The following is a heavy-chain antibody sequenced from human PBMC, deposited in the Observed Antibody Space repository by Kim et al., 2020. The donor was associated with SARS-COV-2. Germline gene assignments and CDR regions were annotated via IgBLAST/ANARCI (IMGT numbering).Heavy chain of an antibody. V-gene: IGHV3-33*01. CDR1: GFKFSNYG. Sequence: GGSLRLSCGASGFKFSNYGMHWVRQAPGKGLVWVAVMWFDGTNQYYADSVKGRFTISRDNAKNTLYLQMNSLRVEDTAIYYCARDYYDILSGRHYYFFYGMDVWGQGTTVTVSS. J-gene: IGHJ6*02. CDR2: MWFDGTNQ. CDR3: ARDYYDILSGRHYYFFYGMDV. D-gene: IGHD3-9*01.